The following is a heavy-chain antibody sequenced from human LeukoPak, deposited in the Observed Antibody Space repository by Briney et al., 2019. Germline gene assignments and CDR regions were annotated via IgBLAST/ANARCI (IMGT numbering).Heavy chain of an antibody. Sequence: GGSLRLSCAASGFTFSSYAMSWARQAPGKGLEWVSAISGSGGSTYYADSVKGRFTISRDNSKNTLYLQMNSLRVEDTAVYYCTRAAKTDIDYWGQGTLVTVSS. CDR3: TRAAKTDIDY. V-gene: IGHV3-23*01. CDR2: ISGSGGST. CDR1: GFTFSSYA. J-gene: IGHJ4*02. D-gene: IGHD6-25*01.